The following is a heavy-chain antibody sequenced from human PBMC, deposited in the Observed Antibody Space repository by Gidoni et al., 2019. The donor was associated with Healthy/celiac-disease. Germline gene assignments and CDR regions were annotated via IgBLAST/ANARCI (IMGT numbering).Heavy chain of an antibody. CDR3: ARLISIMAPDI. J-gene: IGHJ3*02. CDR2: IYSSGST. V-gene: IGHV4-39*01. Sequence: QLQLQESGPGLVKPSEPLPLTCTVSGGSISSSSYHWGWIRQPPGKGLEWIGSIYSSGSTYSNPSLKSRVTISVDTSKNQFSLKLSSVTAADTAVYYCARLISIMAPDIWGQGTMVTVSS. CDR1: GGSISSSSYH. D-gene: IGHD3-16*01.